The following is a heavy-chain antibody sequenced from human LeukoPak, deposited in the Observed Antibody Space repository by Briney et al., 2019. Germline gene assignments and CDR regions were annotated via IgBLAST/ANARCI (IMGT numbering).Heavy chain of an antibody. V-gene: IGHV3-15*01. CDR3: ARDYHDYYGSGSLY. Sequence: GGSLRLSCAASGFTFSNAWMSWVRQAPGKGLEWVGRIKSKTDGGTTDYAAPVKGRFTISRDDSKNTLYLQMNSLKTEDTAVYYCARDYHDYYGSGSLYWGQGTLVTVSS. CDR1: GFTFSNAW. J-gene: IGHJ4*02. D-gene: IGHD3-10*01. CDR2: IKSKTDGGTT.